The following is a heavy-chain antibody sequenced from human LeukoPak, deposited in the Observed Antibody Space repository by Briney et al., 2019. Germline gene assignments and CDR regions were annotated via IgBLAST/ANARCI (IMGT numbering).Heavy chain of an antibody. V-gene: IGHV1-2*06. CDR2: INPNSGGT. D-gene: IGHD6-6*01. J-gene: IGHJ4*02. CDR3: ARESRPDSSSSEGFDH. Sequence: ASVKVSCKASGYTFTGYYMHWVRQAPGQGLKWMGRINPNSGGTNYAQKFQGRVTMTRDTSISTAYMELSRLRSDDTAVYYCARESRPDSSSSEGFDHWGQGTLVTVSS. CDR1: GYTFTGYY.